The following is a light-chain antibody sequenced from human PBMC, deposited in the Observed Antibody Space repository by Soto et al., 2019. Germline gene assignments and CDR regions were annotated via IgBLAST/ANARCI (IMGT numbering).Light chain of an antibody. J-gene: IGKJ5*01. V-gene: IGKV3-11*01. CDR2: DAS. Sequence: EMVLTQSPATLSVSPGERPTLSFRVRQIVSSYLAWYQKKPGQAPRLLIYDASKGATGIPARFSGSGSGTDFTLTISILEPEDFAVYYWQQRSNWPPITFGQGTRLEI. CDR3: QQRSNWPPIT. CDR1: QIVSSY.